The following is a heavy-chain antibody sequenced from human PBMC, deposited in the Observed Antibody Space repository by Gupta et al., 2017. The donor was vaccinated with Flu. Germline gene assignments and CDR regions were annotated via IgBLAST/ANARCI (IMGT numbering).Heavy chain of an antibody. V-gene: IGHV3-21*01. D-gene: IGHD3-10*01. CDR3: ARLSVRGVIRFCFDY. CDR1: GFTFSSYS. Sequence: EVQLVESGGGLVKPGGSLRLSCAASGFTFSSYSMNWVRQAPGKGLEWVSSISSSSSYIYYADSVKGRFTISRDNAKNSLYLQMNSLRAEDTAVYYCARLSVRGVIRFCFDYWGQGTLVTVSS. CDR2: ISSSSSYI. J-gene: IGHJ4*02.